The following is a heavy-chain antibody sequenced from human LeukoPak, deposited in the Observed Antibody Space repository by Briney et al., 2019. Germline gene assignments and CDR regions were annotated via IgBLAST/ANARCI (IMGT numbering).Heavy chain of an antibody. V-gene: IGHV1-2*02. J-gene: IGHJ3*01. D-gene: IGHD5-18*01. CDR1: GYTFTGYY. CDR2: INPNSGGT. CDR3: ARSGYSYAAIF. Sequence: SVTVSYKASGYTFTGYYMQWVRQAPGQGLEWMGWINPNSGGTNYAQKFQSRVTMTRDTSISTAYMELSRLRSDDTAVYYCARSGYSYAAIFWGQGTMVTVSS.